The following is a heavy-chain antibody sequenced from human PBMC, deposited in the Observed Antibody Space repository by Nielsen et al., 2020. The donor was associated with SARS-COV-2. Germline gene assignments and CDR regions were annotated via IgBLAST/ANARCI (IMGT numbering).Heavy chain of an antibody. V-gene: IGHV3-33*01. J-gene: IGHJ3*02. CDR3: ARDEATTIFGVVIAGQDDAFDI. D-gene: IGHD3-3*01. Sequence: VRQAPGKGLEWVAVIWYDGSNKYYADSVKGRFTISRDNAKNSLYLQMNSLRAEDTAVYYCARDEATTIFGVVIAGQDDAFDIWGQGTMVTDSS. CDR2: IWYDGSNK.